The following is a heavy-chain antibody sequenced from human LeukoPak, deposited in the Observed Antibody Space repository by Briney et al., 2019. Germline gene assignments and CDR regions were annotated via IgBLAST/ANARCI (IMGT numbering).Heavy chain of an antibody. V-gene: IGHV4-59*01. CDR1: GGSISSYY. J-gene: IGHJ5*02. Sequence: SETLSLTCTVSGGSISSYYWSWIRQPPGKGLEWIGYIYYSGSTNYNPSLKSRVTISVDTSKNQFSLKLSSVNAADTAVYYCAREGATFDPWGQGTLVTVSS. D-gene: IGHD1-26*01. CDR2: IYYSGST. CDR3: AREGATFDP.